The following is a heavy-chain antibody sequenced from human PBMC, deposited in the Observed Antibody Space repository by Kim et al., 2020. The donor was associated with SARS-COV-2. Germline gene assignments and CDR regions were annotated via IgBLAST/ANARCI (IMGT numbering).Heavy chain of an antibody. V-gene: IGHV3-9*01. CDR3: AKDIGYSSGSFQH. Sequence: GGSLRLSCAASGFTFDDYAMHWVRQAPGKGLEWVSGISWNSGSIGYADSVKGRFTISRDNAKNSLYLQMNSLRAEDTALYYCAKDIGYSSGSFQHWGQGTLVTVSS. CDR1: GFTFDDYA. D-gene: IGHD6-19*01. CDR2: ISWNSGSI. J-gene: IGHJ1*01.